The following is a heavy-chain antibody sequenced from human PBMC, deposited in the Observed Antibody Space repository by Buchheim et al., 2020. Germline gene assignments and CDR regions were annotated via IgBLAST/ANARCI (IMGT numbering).Heavy chain of an antibody. Sequence: QVQLVESGGGVVQPGRSLRLSCAASGFTFSSYGMHWVRQAPGKGLEWVAVISYDGSNKYYADSVKGRFTISRDNSKNTLYLQMNSLRAEDTAVYYCAKDGSSWYYVGGDAFDIWGQGT. V-gene: IGHV3-30*18. CDR2: ISYDGSNK. CDR3: AKDGSSWYYVGGDAFDI. D-gene: IGHD6-13*01. CDR1: GFTFSSYG. J-gene: IGHJ3*02.